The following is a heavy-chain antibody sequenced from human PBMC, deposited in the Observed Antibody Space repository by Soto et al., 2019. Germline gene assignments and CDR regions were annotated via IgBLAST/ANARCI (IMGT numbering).Heavy chain of an antibody. J-gene: IGHJ6*02. CDR3: ARMTTVTNYYYYGMDV. V-gene: IGHV4-59*01. CDR1: GDSISSYY. CDR2: LYYGRSA. Sequence: SETLSLTCTVSGDSISSYYCMWIRQPPGKGLESIGYLYYGRSANYNPSLKSRVTLSVDTSTNQCSLTLSSMTAADTAVYYCARMTTVTNYYYYGMDVWGQGTTVTVSS. D-gene: IGHD4-17*01.